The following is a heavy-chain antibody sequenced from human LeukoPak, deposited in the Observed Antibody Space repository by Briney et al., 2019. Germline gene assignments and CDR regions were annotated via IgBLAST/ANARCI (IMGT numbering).Heavy chain of an antibody. J-gene: IGHJ4*02. CDR2: ISSSSSYI. D-gene: IGHD3-22*01. CDR3: ASETYYYDSSGYYLLSGFDY. CDR1: GFTFSSYS. Sequence: GGSLRLSCAASGFTFSSYSMNWVRQAPGKGLEWVSSISSSSSYIYYADSVKGRFTISRDNAKNSLYLQMNSLRAEDTAVYYCASETYYYDSSGYYLLSGFDYWGQGTLVTVSS. V-gene: IGHV3-21*01.